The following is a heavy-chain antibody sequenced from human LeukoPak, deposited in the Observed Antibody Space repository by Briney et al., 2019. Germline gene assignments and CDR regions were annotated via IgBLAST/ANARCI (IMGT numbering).Heavy chain of an antibody. CDR2: IHYSGST. D-gene: IGHD3-10*01. J-gene: IGHJ4*02. CDR3: ARPLSGGN. V-gene: IGHV4-39*07. Sequence: PSETLSLTCTVSGGSISSSSYYWGWIRQPPGMGLEWIGTIHYSGSTFYNPSLKSRVTISVDTSKNQFSLKLTSVTAADTAVYYCARPLSGGNWGQGTLVTVSS. CDR1: GGSISSSSYY.